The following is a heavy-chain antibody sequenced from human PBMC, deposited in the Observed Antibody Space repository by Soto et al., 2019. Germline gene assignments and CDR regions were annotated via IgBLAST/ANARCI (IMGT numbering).Heavy chain of an antibody. D-gene: IGHD2-2*01. V-gene: IGHV1-3*04. CDR3: ARVPYQNYYGMDV. J-gene: IGHJ6*02. CDR1: GYTFTFYA. Sequence: ASVKVSCKASGYTFTFYAMHWVRQAPGQRLEWMGWINTGNGNTKYSQKFQGRVTMTRDTSTSTVYMELSSLRSEDTAVYYCARVPYQNYYGMDVWGQGTTVTVSS. CDR2: INTGNGNT.